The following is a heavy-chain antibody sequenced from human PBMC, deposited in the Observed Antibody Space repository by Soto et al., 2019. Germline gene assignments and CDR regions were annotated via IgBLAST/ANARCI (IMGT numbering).Heavy chain of an antibody. CDR3: ARDLRVTTYYDFWSGYAFDY. D-gene: IGHD3-3*01. Sequence: ASVKVSCKASGYTFTGYYMHWVRQAPRQGLEWMGWINPNSGGTNYAQKFQGWVTMTRDTSISTAYMELSRLRSDDTAVYYCARDLRVTTYYDFWSGYAFDYWGQGTLVTVSS. J-gene: IGHJ4*02. CDR1: GYTFTGYY. CDR2: INPNSGGT. V-gene: IGHV1-2*04.